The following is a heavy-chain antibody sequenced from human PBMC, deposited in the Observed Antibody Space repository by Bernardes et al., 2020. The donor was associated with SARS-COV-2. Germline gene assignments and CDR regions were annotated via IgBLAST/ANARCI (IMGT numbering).Heavy chain of an antibody. CDR2: ILYSDTT. J-gene: IGHJ2*01. D-gene: IGHD4-4*01. Sequence: SETLSLTCTVSGVSITGYYWNWLRQAPGKGLEWIGYILYSDTTNYNPSFKGRLSMSLDASRNQFSLKLTSLTAADTAIYYCARIYSNSEWYFDLWGRGTLVTVSS. CDR3: ARIYSNSEWYFDL. CDR1: GVSITGYY. V-gene: IGHV4-59*01.